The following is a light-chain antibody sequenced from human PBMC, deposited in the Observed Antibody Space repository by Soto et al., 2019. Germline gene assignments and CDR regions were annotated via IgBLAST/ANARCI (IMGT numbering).Light chain of an antibody. CDR1: SSNIGINY. CDR3: AAWDDSLSGWV. V-gene: IGLV1-47*01. Sequence: QSVLTQPPSASGTPGQRVTISCSGSSSNIGINYVYWYQQLPGTAPKLLIYRNNQRPSGVPDRFSGYKSGTSAYLAISGLRSEDEADSYCAAWDDSLSGWVFGGGTKLTVL. CDR2: RNN. J-gene: IGLJ3*02.